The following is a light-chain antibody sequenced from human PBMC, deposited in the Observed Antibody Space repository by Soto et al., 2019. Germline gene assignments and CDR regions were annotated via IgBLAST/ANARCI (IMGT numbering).Light chain of an antibody. CDR3: QQYNGYWT. CDR2: EAS. V-gene: IGKV1-5*03. Sequence: DIQMTQSPSTLSASVGDRVTITCRASQSLSGSLAWYQQKPGKAPKLLIYEASNLKSGVPSRFSGSGSGTEYTLTISSLQPDDSASYYCQQYNGYWTFGQGTRVEIK. J-gene: IGKJ1*01. CDR1: QSLSGS.